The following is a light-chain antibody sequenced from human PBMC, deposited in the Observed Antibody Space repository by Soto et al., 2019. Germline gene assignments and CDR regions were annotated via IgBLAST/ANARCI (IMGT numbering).Light chain of an antibody. CDR1: QSVSSSY. J-gene: IGKJ1*01. V-gene: IGKV3-20*01. CDR2: GAS. CDR3: QQYGSWT. Sequence: EIVLTQSPGPLSLSPGERSTLSCMASQSVSSSYLAWYQQKPGQAPRLLIYGASSRATGIPDRFSGSGSGTDFTLTISRLEPEDFAVYYCQQYGSWTFGQGTKV.